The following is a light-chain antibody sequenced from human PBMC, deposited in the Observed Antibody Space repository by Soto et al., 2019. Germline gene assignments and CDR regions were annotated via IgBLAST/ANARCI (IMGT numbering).Light chain of an antibody. J-gene: IGKJ1*01. Sequence: EVFLTQSQGTLSLSQWEIATLSCRASQSVSTSYVAWYQQKFGQAPRLLIYDAFSRATGIPDRFSASGSGTDFTLTISRLEPEDFAVYYCQQYKTFGQGSKVDIK. CDR2: DAF. CDR3: QQYKT. CDR1: QSVSTSY. V-gene: IGKV3-20*01.